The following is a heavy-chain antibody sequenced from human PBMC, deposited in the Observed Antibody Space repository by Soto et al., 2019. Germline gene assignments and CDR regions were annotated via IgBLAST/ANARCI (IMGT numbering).Heavy chain of an antibody. CDR2: IYYSGST. D-gene: IGHD3-10*01. CDR3: ARVTMVGGGYYYGSGSMHDAFDI. Sequence: SETLSLTCTVSGGSISSGGYYWSWIRQHPGKGLEWIGYIYYSGSTYYNPSLKSRVTISVDTSKNQFSLKLSSVTAADTAVFYCARVTMVGGGYYYGSGSMHDAFDIWGQGTMVTVSS. CDR1: GGSISSGGYY. V-gene: IGHV4-31*03. J-gene: IGHJ3*02.